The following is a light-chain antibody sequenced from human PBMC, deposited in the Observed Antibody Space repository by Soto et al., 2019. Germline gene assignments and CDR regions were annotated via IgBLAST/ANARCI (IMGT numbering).Light chain of an antibody. CDR1: SSNIGAGYD. CDR3: QSYDSSLSGV. CDR2: GNI. V-gene: IGLV1-40*01. Sequence: QSVLTQPPSVSGGPGQRVTISCTGSSSNIGAGYDVHWYQQLPGTAPKLLIYGNINRPSGVPGRFSGSKSGTSASLAITGLQAEDEADYYCQSYDSSLSGVFGTGTKLTVL. J-gene: IGLJ1*01.